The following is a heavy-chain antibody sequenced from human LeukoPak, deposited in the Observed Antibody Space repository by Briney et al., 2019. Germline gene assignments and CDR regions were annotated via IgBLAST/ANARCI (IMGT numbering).Heavy chain of an antibody. V-gene: IGHV1-8*01. J-gene: IGHJ5*02. D-gene: IGHD6-13*01. CDR1: GYTFTSVD. CDR3: ARGQDSSSWNDCFDP. CDR2: MNPNSGNT. Sequence: SVQVSCKASGYTFTSVDINWVRHATLQGLDWMGWMNPNSGNTGHAQKFQGRVTMTRNTSISTAYTELSSLRSEDTAVYYCARGQDSSSWNDCFDPWGQGTLVTVSS.